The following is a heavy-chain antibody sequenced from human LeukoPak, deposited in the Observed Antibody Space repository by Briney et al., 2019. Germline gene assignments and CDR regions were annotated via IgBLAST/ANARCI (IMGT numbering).Heavy chain of an antibody. CDR2: ISYDGSNK. CDR1: GFTFSSYA. Sequence: GRSLRLSCAASGFTFSSYAMHWVRQAPGKGLEWVAVISYDGSNKYYADSVKGRFTISRDNSKNTLYLQMNSLRAEDTAVYYCAKNGGVRGFIPHYLDFWGQGTLVTVSS. CDR3: AKNGGVRGFIPHYLDF. J-gene: IGHJ4*02. D-gene: IGHD3-10*01. V-gene: IGHV3-30-3*02.